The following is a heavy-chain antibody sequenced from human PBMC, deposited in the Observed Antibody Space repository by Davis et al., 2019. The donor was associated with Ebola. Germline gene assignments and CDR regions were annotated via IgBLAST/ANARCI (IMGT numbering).Heavy chain of an antibody. D-gene: IGHD2-2*01. V-gene: IGHV4-34*01. CDR1: GGSFSGYY. CDR2: IDHSGGT. CDR3: ARYGPGDIVLVPAVWLFDP. J-gene: IGHJ5*01. Sequence: GSLRLSCAVYGGSFSGYYWSWIRQPPGKGLEWIGEIDHSGGTKYSPSLKSRVTISLDTAKNQFSLKLSSVTAADTAVYYCARYGPGDIVLVPAVWLFDPWGQGTLVSVSS.